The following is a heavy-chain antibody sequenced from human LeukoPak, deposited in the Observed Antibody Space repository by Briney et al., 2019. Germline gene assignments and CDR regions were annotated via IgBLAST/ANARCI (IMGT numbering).Heavy chain of an antibody. D-gene: IGHD2-21*02. Sequence: GRSLRLSCAASGFTLSRFGMHWVREAPGKGLECEAVIWFDGSSTYYADSVKGRFTISRDNSKNMLYLQMNSLRVEDTGVYFCARDSAPYCGGDCYFDYWGHGTLVTVSS. CDR2: IWFDGSST. J-gene: IGHJ4*01. V-gene: IGHV3-33*01. CDR3: ARDSAPYCGGDCYFDY. CDR1: GFTLSRFG.